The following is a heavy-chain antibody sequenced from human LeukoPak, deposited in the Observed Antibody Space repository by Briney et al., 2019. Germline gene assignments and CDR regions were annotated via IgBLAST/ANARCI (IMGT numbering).Heavy chain of an antibody. CDR1: GGTFSSYA. V-gene: IGHV1-69*04. J-gene: IGHJ5*02. D-gene: IGHD3-22*01. CDR2: IIPILGIA. CDR3: ARDVIPINSSGYYSRSDP. Sequence: SVKVSCKASGGTFSSYAISWVRQAPGQGLEWMGRIIPILGIANYAQKFQGRVMITADKSTSTAYMELSSLRSEDTAVYYCARDVIPINSSGYYSRSDPWGQGTLVTVSS.